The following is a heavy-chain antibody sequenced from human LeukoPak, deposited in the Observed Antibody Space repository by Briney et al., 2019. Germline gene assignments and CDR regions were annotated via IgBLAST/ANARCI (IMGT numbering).Heavy chain of an antibody. Sequence: GGSLRLSCAASGFTFSSYGMHWVRQAPGKGLEGVAVISYDGSNKYYADSVKGRFTISRDISKNTLYLQMNSLRAEDTAVYYCAKDRDYGDYVYWGQGTLVTASS. V-gene: IGHV3-30*18. CDR2: ISYDGSNK. CDR1: GFTFSSYG. J-gene: IGHJ4*02. CDR3: AKDRDYGDYVY. D-gene: IGHD4-17*01.